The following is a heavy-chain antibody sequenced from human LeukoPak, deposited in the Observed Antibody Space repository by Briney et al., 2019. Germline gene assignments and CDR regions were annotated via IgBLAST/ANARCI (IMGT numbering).Heavy chain of an antibody. J-gene: IGHJ4*02. D-gene: IGHD2-2*01. CDR3: ARVDCSSTSCEAFYFDY. Sequence: VASVKVSCKASGYTFTGYYMHWVRQAPGQGLEWMGWINPNSGGTNYAQKFQGRVTMTRDTSISTAYMELNRLRSDDTAVYYCARVDCSSTSCEAFYFDYWGQGTLVTVSS. CDR1: GYTFTGYY. V-gene: IGHV1-2*02. CDR2: INPNSGGT.